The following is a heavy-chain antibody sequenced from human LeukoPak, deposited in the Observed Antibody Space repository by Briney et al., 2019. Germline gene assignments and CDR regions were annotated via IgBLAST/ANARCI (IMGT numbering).Heavy chain of an antibody. CDR3: AGGGGNFDY. CDR2: ISSTSTYI. J-gene: IGHJ4*02. Sequence: GGSLRLSCAASEFTFSSYTINWVRQAPGKGLEWVSSISSTSTYISYADSAKGRFTISRDNAKNSLYLQMNSLRAEDAAVYYCAGGGGNFDYWGQGTLVTVSS. D-gene: IGHD2-15*01. V-gene: IGHV3-21*01. CDR1: EFTFSSYT.